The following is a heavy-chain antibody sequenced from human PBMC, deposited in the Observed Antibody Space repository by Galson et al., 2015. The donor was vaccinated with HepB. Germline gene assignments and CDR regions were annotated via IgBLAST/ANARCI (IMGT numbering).Heavy chain of an antibody. CDR3: VKDKAGMHCSSATCHFGMDV. Sequence: SLRLSCAASGFTFRNYGMHWVRQAPGRGLEWVAVTSYDEVNKFYADSVKGRFTISRDNSENMLYLQTNSLRAEDTAVYYCVKDKAGMHCSSATCHFGMDVWGQGTTVTVSS. V-gene: IGHV3-30*18. J-gene: IGHJ6*02. CDR1: GFTFRNYG. CDR2: TSYDEVNK. D-gene: IGHD2-2*01.